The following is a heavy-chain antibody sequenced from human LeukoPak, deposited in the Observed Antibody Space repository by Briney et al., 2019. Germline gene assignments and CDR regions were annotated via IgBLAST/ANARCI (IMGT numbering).Heavy chain of an antibody. CDR3: ARDRDYYDSIGEI. CDR2: ISYDGSNK. CDR1: GFTFSSYG. Sequence: PGRSLRLSCAASGFTFSSYGMHWVRQAPGKGLEWVSIISYDGSNKYYADSVKGRFTISRDSSKNTLYLQMNSLRAEDTAVYYCARDRDYYDSIGEIWGQGTMVTVSS. D-gene: IGHD3-22*01. V-gene: IGHV3-30*03. J-gene: IGHJ3*02.